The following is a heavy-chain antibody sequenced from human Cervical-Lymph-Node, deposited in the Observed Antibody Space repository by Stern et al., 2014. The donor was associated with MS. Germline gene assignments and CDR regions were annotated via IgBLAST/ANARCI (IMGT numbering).Heavy chain of an antibody. Sequence: QVTLKESGPTLVKPTQTLTLTCTFSGFSFTSSRMGVGWIRQPPGKALEWLALIYWDDDTRYSPSLKTRLTITKDNSKSQVVLRLTNMAPEDTGTYYCARTDYSLLSGXXXFDYCGQGAPVTVSS. J-gene: IGHJ4*02. CDR3: ARTDYSLLSGXXXFDY. CDR1: GFSFTSSRMG. CDR2: IYWDDDT. D-gene: IGHD3-3*01. V-gene: IGHV2-5*02.